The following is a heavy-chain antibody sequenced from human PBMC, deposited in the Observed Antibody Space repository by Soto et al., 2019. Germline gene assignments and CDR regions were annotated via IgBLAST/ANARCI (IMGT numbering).Heavy chain of an antibody. D-gene: IGHD6-13*01. Sequence: QLQLVESGGGVVQPGRSLRLSCTASGFTFSLYAIHWVRQAPGKGLEWVAFISYEGSSQYYADSLKGRFIISRDNPRNTVYLQMTSLRPEDTSVYYCARDLTSAGTEIYSHGWDVWGQGTTVTFSS. V-gene: IGHV3-30-3*01. CDR3: ARDLTSAGTEIYSHGWDV. CDR2: ISYEGSSQ. CDR1: GFTFSLYA. J-gene: IGHJ6*02.